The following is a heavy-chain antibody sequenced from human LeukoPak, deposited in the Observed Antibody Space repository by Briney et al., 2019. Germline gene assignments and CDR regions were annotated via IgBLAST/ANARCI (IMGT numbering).Heavy chain of an antibody. CDR1: GYTFTSYD. J-gene: IGHJ6*03. CDR2: MNPNSGNI. CDR3: ARGSSYDFWSGYLSGHYYYYYMDV. V-gene: IGHV1-8*01. D-gene: IGHD3-3*01. Sequence: GAPVKVSCKASGYTFTSYDINWVRQATGQGLEWMGWMNPNSGNIGYAQKFQGRVTMTRNTSISTAYMELSSLRSEDTAVYYCARGSSYDFWSGYLSGHYYYYYMDVWGKGTTVTVSS.